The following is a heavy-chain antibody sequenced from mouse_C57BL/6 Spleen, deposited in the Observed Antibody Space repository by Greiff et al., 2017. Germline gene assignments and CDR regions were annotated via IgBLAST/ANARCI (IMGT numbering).Heavy chain of an antibody. J-gene: IGHJ3*01. Sequence: EVQLVESGEGLVKPGGSLKLSCAASGFTFSSYAMSWVRQTPEKRLEWVAYLSSGGDYIYYADTVKGRFTISRDNARNTLYLQRSSLKSEDTAMYYCTRDRGTRFAYWGKGTLVTVSA. CDR1: GFTFSSYA. CDR2: LSSGGDYI. CDR3: TRDRGTRFAY. V-gene: IGHV5-9-1*02. D-gene: IGHD3-3*01.